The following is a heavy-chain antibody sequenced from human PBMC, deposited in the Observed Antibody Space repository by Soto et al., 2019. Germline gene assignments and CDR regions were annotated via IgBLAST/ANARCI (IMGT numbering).Heavy chain of an antibody. CDR1: GFTFSSSG. J-gene: IGHJ3*02. D-gene: IGHD2-2*01. CDR3: AREQITRGGGAFDI. CDR2: ISSSTSYM. V-gene: IGHV3-21*01. Sequence: EVQLVESGGGLVKPGGSLRLSCAASGFTFSSSGMIWVRQAPGKALEWVSSISSSTSYMFYADSVKGRFTISRDNAKKSLYLQMNSLRAEDTAVYYCAREQITRGGGAFDIWGQGTMVTVSS.